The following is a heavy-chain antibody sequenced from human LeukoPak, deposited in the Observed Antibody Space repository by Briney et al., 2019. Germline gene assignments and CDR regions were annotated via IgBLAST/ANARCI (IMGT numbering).Heavy chain of an antibody. Sequence: GGSLRLSCAASGFIVSNNYMTWVRQAPGKGLEWVSIIHSDGNTYYADSVRGRFTVSRDNSKNTVSLEMNSLRGEDTAIYFCARDTSPSSRSSYFDALAMWGQGTMVTVSS. CDR1: GFIVSNNY. D-gene: IGHD2-2*01. CDR3: ARDTSPSSRSSYFDALAM. V-gene: IGHV3-53*01. J-gene: IGHJ3*02. CDR2: IHSDGNT.